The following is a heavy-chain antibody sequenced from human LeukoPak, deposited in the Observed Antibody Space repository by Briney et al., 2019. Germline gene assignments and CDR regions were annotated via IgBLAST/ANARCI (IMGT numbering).Heavy chain of an antibody. CDR2: INPSGGST. J-gene: IGHJ5*02. D-gene: IGHD3-3*01. CDR1: GYTFTGYY. Sequence: ASVKVSCKASGYTFTGYYMHWVRQAPGQGLEWMGIINPSGGSTSYAQKFQGRVTMTRDMSTSTVYMELSSLRSEDTAVYYCARVGVGFWSGSNWFDPWGQGTLVTVSS. V-gene: IGHV1-46*01. CDR3: ARVGVGFWSGSNWFDP.